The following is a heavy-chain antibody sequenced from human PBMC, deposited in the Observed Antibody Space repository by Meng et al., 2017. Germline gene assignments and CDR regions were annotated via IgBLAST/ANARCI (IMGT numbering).Heavy chain of an antibody. V-gene: IGHV3-48*04. J-gene: IGHJ4*02. CDR3: ARALSDDSSGYYNSLDY. Sequence: GESLKISCAASGFTFSSYGMHWVRQAPGKGLEWVSYISSSGSTIYYADSVKGRFTISRDNAKNSLYLQMNSLRAEDTAVYYCARALSDDSSGYYNSLDYWGQGTLVTVSS. D-gene: IGHD3-22*01. CDR2: ISSSGSTI. CDR1: GFTFSSYG.